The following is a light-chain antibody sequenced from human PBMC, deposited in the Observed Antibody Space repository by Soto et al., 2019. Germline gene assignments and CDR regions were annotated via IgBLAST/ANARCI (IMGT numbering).Light chain of an antibody. CDR2: DAS. Sequence: VMTQSPLTLSLSPGERATISCRASQSVVSHVAWFRQKPGQAPRLLIYDASAIATGVPGRFSGSGYGTDFTLSITSLQSEDFAVYYCQQYNKWPRTFGQGTKVEIK. J-gene: IGKJ1*01. V-gene: IGKV3-15*01. CDR3: QQYNKWPRT. CDR1: QSVVSH.